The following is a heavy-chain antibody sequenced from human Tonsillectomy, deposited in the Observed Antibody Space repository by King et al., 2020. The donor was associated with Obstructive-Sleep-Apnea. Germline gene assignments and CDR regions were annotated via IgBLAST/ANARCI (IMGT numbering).Heavy chain of an antibody. CDR1: GGSFSGYY. V-gene: IGHV4-34*01. CDR3: ASIRSGSYSRNYYYYGMDV. Sequence: VQLQQWGAGLLKPSETLSLTCAVYGGSFSGYYWSWIRQPPGKGLEWIGEINHSGSTNYNPSLKSRVTISVDTSKNQFSLKLSSVTAADTAVYYCASIRSGSYSRNYYYYGMDVWGQGTTVTVSS. CDR2: INHSGST. D-gene: IGHD3-10*01. J-gene: IGHJ6*02.